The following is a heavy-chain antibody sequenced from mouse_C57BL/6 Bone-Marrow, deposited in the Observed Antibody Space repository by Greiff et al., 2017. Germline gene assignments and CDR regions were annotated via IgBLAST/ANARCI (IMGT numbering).Heavy chain of an antibody. Sequence: VQLQQSGAELARPGASVKLSCKASGYTFTSYGISWVKQRTGQGLEWIGEIYPRSGNTYYNEKFKGKATLTRDKSSSTVYMELRSLTSEDTAVYFCARGLPTWFAYWGQGTLVTVSA. CDR3: ARGLPTWFAY. CDR1: GYTFTSYG. V-gene: IGHV1-81*01. D-gene: IGHD2-2*01. CDR2: IYPRSGNT. J-gene: IGHJ3*01.